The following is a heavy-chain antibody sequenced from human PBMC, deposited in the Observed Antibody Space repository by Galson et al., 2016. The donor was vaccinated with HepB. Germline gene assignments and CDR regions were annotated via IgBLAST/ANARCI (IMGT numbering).Heavy chain of an antibody. V-gene: IGHV3-30*18. D-gene: IGHD3-10*01. Sequence: SLRLSCAASGFTFGSYGMHWVRQAPGKGLEWVAVISYDASKKHYADSVKGRFTISRDKSKNTLYLQMNSLRAEDTAVYYSAQSPLMFFGELLGYFQHWGQGTLFTVS. CDR1: GFTFGSYG. J-gene: IGHJ1*01. CDR2: ISYDASKK. CDR3: AQSPLMFFGELLGYFQH.